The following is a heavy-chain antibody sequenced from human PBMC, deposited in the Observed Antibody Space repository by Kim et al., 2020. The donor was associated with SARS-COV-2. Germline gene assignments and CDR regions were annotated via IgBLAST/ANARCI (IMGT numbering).Heavy chain of an antibody. CDR2: IYSGGST. J-gene: IGHJ6*02. CDR1: GFTVSSHY. Sequence: GGSLRLSCAASGFTVSSHYMSWVRQAPGQGLEWVSVIYSGGSTYYADSVKGRFTISRDNSKNTLYLQMNSLRAEDTAVYYCARDSAFDWYYYGMDVWGQGTTVTVSS. D-gene: IGHD3-9*01. CDR3: ARDSAFDWYYYGMDV. V-gene: IGHV3-53*01.